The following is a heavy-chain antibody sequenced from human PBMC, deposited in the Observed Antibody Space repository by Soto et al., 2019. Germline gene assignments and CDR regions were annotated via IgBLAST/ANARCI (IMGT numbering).Heavy chain of an antibody. D-gene: IGHD3-22*01. CDR1: GGSISSYY. J-gene: IGHJ4*02. Sequence: NPSETLSLTCTVSGGSISSYYWSWIRQPAGKGLEWIGRIYTSGSTNYNPSLKSRVTMSVDTSKNQFSLKLSYVTAADTAVYYCARDGYDSSGYYYAYFDYWGQGTLVTVSS. V-gene: IGHV4-4*07. CDR3: ARDGYDSSGYYYAYFDY. CDR2: IYTSGST.